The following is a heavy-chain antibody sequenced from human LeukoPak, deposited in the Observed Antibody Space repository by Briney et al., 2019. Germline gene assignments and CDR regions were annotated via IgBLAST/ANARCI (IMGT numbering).Heavy chain of an antibody. CDR2: IYYSGST. V-gene: IGHV4-31*03. Sequence: PSQTLSLTCTVSGGSISSGGYYWSWIRQHPGKGLEWIGYIYYSGSTYYNPSLKSRVTISVDTSKNQFSLKLSSVTAADTAVYYCAREGGLRRGHRGPFDYWGQGTLVTVSS. CDR3: AREGGLRRGHRGPFDY. CDR1: GGSISSGGYY. J-gene: IGHJ4*02. D-gene: IGHD5-12*01.